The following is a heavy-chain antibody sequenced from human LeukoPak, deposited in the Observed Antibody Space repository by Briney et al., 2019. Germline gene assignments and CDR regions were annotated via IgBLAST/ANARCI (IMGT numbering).Heavy chain of an antibody. CDR2: IYHSGST. D-gene: IGHD4/OR15-4a*01. J-gene: IGHJ3*02. CDR1: GYSISSGYY. V-gene: IGHV4-38-2*02. CDR3: ARVRDEDAFDI. Sequence: SETLSLTCTVSGYSISSGYYWGWIRQPPGQGLEWIGSIYHSGSTYYNPSLKSRVTISVDTSKNQFSLKLSSVTAADTAVYYCARVRDEDAFDIWGQGTMVTVSS.